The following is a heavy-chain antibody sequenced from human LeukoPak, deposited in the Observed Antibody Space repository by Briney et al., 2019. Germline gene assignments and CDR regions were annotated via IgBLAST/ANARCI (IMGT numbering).Heavy chain of an antibody. CDR1: TFALRNYW. Sequence: PGGSLRLSCTGSTFALRNYWIHWVRQVPGKGLDWISRITSEGISSSYADSVKGRFTISRDNAKKTVYLQMSSLRAEDTAVYYCARDWSIPSLTGYYIDVWGNGTTVTVSS. D-gene: IGHD3-9*01. CDR3: ARDWSIPSLTGYYIDV. CDR2: ITSEGISS. J-gene: IGHJ6*03. V-gene: IGHV3-74*03.